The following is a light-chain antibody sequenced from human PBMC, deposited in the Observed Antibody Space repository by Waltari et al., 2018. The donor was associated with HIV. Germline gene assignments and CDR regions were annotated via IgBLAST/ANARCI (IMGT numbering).Light chain of an antibody. V-gene: IGKV1-39*01. CDR3: QQTYTTPPT. CDR1: QNISSY. J-gene: IGKJ4*01. Sequence: IQMTQSHPPLSASLGDRVTIPCRASQNISSYLNWYQQKPGKGPNLLIYAASSLQSGAPSRFSGSGSGTNFTLTISSLQPEDFATYYCQQTYTTPPTFGGGSRVEIK. CDR2: AAS.